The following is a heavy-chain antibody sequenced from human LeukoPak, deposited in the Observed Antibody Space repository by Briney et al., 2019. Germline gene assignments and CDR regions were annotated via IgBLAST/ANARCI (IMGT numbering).Heavy chain of an antibody. CDR1: SYSISSDYY. V-gene: IGHV4-38-2*01. Sequence: PSETLSLTCAVSSYSISSDYYWGWIRQPPGKGLEWIGTIFHSGSTYYNPSLVSRVSMSVDTSKNQFSLKLYSVTAADTAVYSCARHSQWGLVPWTFDIWGRGTMATVSS. CDR3: ARHSQWGLVPWTFDI. J-gene: IGHJ3*02. CDR2: IFHSGST. D-gene: IGHD2-21*01.